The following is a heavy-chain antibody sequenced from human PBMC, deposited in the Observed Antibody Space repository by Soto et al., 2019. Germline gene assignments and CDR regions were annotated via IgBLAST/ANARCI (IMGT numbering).Heavy chain of an antibody. Sequence: ASVKVSCKASGYTFTGYYIHWVRQAPGQGLEWMGWINPNRGGTNYGQKFQGRVTMTRDTSISRAGMKLCSLRYDDTALYYCAREMPDPIIVVVSSPDCWSRESLVAVSS. CDR2: INPNRGGT. CDR3: AREMPDPIIVVVSSPDC. D-gene: IGHD3-22*01. V-gene: IGHV1-2*02. J-gene: IGHJ4*02. CDR1: GYTFTGYY.